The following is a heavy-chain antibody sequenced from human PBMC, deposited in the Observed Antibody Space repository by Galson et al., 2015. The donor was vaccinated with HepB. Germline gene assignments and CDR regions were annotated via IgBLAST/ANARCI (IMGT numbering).Heavy chain of an antibody. Sequence: SLRLSCAASGFTFNTYSMHWVRQAPGKGLKWVSFISSSSSYIYYADSVKGRFTISRDNTKNSLFLQMSDLRVEDTAVYYCARDGAVSSWRSNGGYYFDHWGQGALVTVSS. J-gene: IGHJ4*02. V-gene: IGHV3-21*01. CDR1: GFTFNTYS. D-gene: IGHD6-13*01. CDR3: ARDGAVSSWRSNGGYYFDH. CDR2: ISSSSSYI.